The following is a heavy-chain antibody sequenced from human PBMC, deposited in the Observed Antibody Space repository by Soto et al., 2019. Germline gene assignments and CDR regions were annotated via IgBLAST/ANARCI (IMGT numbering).Heavy chain of an antibody. CDR3: ARERGCSGGSCYYGMDV. V-gene: IGHV1-69*08. J-gene: IGHJ6*02. Sequence: QVQLVQSGAEVKKPGSSVKVSCKASGGTFSSYTISWVRQAPGQGLEWMGRIIPILGIANYAQKFQGRVTITAEKSTSTAYMELSSRGSEDTAVYYCARERGCSGGSCYYGMDVWGQGTTVTVSS. D-gene: IGHD2-15*01. CDR2: IIPILGIA. CDR1: GGTFSSYT.